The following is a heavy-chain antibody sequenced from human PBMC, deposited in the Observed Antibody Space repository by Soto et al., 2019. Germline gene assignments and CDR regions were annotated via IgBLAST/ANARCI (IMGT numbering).Heavy chain of an antibody. J-gene: IGHJ4*02. D-gene: IGHD5-18*01. CDR3: AKGGYSYGEGYFDY. CDR2: IYYSGST. CDR1: GCSISSGDYC. Sequence: VSPTCTVTGCSISSGDYCWSWNRHPPGKGREWIGYIYYSGSTYYNPSLKSRVTISVDTSKNHCPLKLSSVTAADTAVYYCAKGGYSYGEGYFDYWGQGTLVTVSS. V-gene: IGHV4-30-4*01.